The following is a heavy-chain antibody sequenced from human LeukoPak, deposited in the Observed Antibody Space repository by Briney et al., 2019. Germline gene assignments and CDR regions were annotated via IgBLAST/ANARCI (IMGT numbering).Heavy chain of an antibody. Sequence: SETQSLTCAVYSGSYNGYDWSWLRQPPGKGLEWSGEINHSRSTNYNPPLKSRVTITVNKSKNKFSLKLSSVTDADTAVYYCARVSYYDSSGNRGAFDYWGQGTLVTVSS. D-gene: IGHD3-22*01. CDR3: ARVSYYDSSGNRGAFDY. CDR1: SGSYNGYD. J-gene: IGHJ4*02. CDR2: INHSRST. V-gene: IGHV4-34*01.